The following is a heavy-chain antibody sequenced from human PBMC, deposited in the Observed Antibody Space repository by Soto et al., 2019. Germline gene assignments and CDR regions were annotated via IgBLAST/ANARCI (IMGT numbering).Heavy chain of an antibody. CDR2: ISNAGSNK. D-gene: IGHD1-26*01. J-gene: IGHJ4*02. CDR3: AKGVGNYWAFDY. Sequence: QVHLVESGGGVVQPGRSLRLSCAASGFSFSTYGMHWVRQAPGKGLEWVAFISNAGSNKYYADSVKGRFTISRDNSKNTLYLQMNSLRAEDTAVYYCAKGVGNYWAFDYWGQGTLVTVSS. CDR1: GFSFSTYG. V-gene: IGHV3-30*18.